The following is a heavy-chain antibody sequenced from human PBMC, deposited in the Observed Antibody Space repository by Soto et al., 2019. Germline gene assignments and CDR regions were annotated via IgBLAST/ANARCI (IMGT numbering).Heavy chain of an antibody. CDR2: IYYSGST. CDR1: GGSISSYY. D-gene: IGHD3-3*01. Sequence: SSEALSLTCTVSGGSISSYYWSWIRQPPGKGLEWIGYIYYSGSTNYNPSLKSRVTISVDTSKNQFSLKLSSVTAADTAVYYCARTAEGRYITTGLFDYWGQGTLVTVSS. V-gene: IGHV4-59*01. J-gene: IGHJ4*02. CDR3: ARTAEGRYITTGLFDY.